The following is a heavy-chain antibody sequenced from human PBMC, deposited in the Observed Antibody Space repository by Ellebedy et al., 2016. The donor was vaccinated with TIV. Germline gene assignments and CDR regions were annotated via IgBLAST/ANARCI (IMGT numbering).Heavy chain of an antibody. D-gene: IGHD3-10*01. CDR3: ATYYGPYYYYGMDV. CDR1: GYPFTSYY. J-gene: IGHJ6*02. Sequence: ASVKVSXXASGYPFTSYYMHWVRQAPGQGLEWMGIINPSGGSTSYAQKFQGRVTMTRDTSTSTVYMELSSLRSEDTAVYYCATYYGPYYYYGMDVWGQGTTVTVSS. CDR2: INPSGGST. V-gene: IGHV1-46*01.